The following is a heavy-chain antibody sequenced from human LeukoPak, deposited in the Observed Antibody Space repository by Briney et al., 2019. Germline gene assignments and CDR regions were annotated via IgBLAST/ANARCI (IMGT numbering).Heavy chain of an antibody. CDR1: GVSISSSYSY. CDR2: IYYTGNT. D-gene: IGHD3-10*01. V-gene: IGHV4-39*01. J-gene: IGHJ6*03. CDR3: ARRGSGSYYYYYYYMDV. Sequence: SETLSLTCTVSGVSISSSYSYWGWISQPPGMGLEWIGSIYYTGNTYYNASLKSQVSISIDTSKNQFSLKLSSVTAADTAVYHCARRGSGSYYYYYYYMDVWGKGTTVTISS.